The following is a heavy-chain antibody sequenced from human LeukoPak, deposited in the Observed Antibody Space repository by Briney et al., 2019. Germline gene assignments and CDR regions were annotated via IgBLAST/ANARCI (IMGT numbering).Heavy chain of an antibody. Sequence: PSETLTLTCTVSGGSIGGYYWSWIRQPPGKGLEWIGYIYYTGTTSYNPSLKSRVTISIDTSKNQFSLRLSSATAADTAVYYCARDGVGYHDGTGYYSWFDPWGQGTLVTVSS. CDR2: IYYTGTT. J-gene: IGHJ5*02. CDR1: GGSIGGYY. V-gene: IGHV4-59*01. CDR3: ARDGVGYHDGTGYYSWFDP. D-gene: IGHD3-22*01.